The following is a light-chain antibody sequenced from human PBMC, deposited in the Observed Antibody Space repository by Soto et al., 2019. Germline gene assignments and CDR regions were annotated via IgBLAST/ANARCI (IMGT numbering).Light chain of an antibody. V-gene: IGKV1-16*01. J-gene: IGKJ4*01. CDR1: QDISSY. CDR2: VAS. Sequence: DLQMTQSPSSLAASVGVRVTITCRASQDISSYLAWFQQKPGKAPKSLIYVASSLQSGVPSRFSGSGFGTDFTLTISGVQPEDFATYYCQQSNNYPLTFGGGTKVEIK. CDR3: QQSNNYPLT.